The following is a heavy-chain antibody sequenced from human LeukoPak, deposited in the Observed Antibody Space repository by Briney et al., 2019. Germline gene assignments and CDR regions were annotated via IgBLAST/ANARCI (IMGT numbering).Heavy chain of an antibody. Sequence: SETLSLTCSVSGGSVSSYYWSRIRQPPGKGLEWIGYIYYSGSTNYNPSLKSRVTISVDTSKNQFSLKLSSVTAADTAVYYCARGLAYFDYWGQGTLVTVSS. CDR1: GGSVSSYY. D-gene: IGHD6-19*01. CDR3: ARGLAYFDY. CDR2: IYYSGST. V-gene: IGHV4-59*02. J-gene: IGHJ4*02.